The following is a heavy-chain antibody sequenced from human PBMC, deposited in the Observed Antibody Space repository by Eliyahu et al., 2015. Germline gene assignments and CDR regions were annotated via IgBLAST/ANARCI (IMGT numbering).Heavy chain of an antibody. J-gene: IGHJ4*02. CDR3: ARGRTSPRDFDS. D-gene: IGHD1-14*01. V-gene: IGHV4-34*01. CDR2: INHRGST. Sequence: QAQLKQWGTRLLKPSDTLSLTCAVYTGSFSGYYWTWIRQTPGRGLEWLGEINHRGSTHTPPSLKTRVTISVDTSKNQFSLKLNSVTVTDTAVYYCARGRTSPRDFDSWGQGTLVTVSS. CDR1: TGSFSGYY.